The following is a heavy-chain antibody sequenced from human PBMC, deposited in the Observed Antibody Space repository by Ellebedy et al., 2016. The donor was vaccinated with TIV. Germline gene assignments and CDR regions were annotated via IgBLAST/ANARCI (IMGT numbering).Heavy chain of an antibody. J-gene: IGHJ4*02. CDR1: GFAFRSYW. Sequence: GGSLRLXXATSGFAFRSYWLHWVRQAPGKGLVFVSRIKGDGSISYADSVKGRFTISSDNAKNTLYLQMNSLRAEDTAVYYCATGPRNGYLHWGQGTLVTVSS. D-gene: IGHD5-24*01. CDR2: IKGDGSI. CDR3: ATGPRNGYLH. V-gene: IGHV3-74*01.